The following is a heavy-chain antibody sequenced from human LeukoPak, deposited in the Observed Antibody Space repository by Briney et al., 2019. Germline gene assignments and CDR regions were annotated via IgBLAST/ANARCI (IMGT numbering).Heavy chain of an antibody. J-gene: IGHJ4*02. CDR1: GFTFSSYA. CDR3: AKRPPPFYYDSSGYSFDY. CDR2: ISGSGGST. D-gene: IGHD3-22*01. Sequence: GGSLRLSCAASGFTFSSYAMSWVRQAPGKGLEWVSAISGSGGSTYYADSVKGRFTISRDNSKNTLYLQMNSLRAEDTAVYYCAKRPPPFYYDSSGYSFDYWGQGTLVTVSS. V-gene: IGHV3-23*01.